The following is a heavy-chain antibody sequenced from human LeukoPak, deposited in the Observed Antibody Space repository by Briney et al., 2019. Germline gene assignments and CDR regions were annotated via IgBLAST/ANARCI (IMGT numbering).Heavy chain of an antibody. Sequence: PGGSLRLSCAASGFTFSSYSMNWVRQAPGKGLEWVSVIYSGGSTYYADSVKGRFTISRDNSKNTLYLQMNSLRAEDTAVYYCARGTIGTLGYWGQGTLVTVSS. D-gene: IGHD4/OR15-4a*01. CDR2: IYSGGST. J-gene: IGHJ4*02. CDR3: ARGTIGTLGY. CDR1: GFTFSSYS. V-gene: IGHV3-66*01.